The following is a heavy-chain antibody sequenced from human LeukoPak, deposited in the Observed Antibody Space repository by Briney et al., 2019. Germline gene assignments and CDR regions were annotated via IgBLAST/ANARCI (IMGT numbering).Heavy chain of an antibody. J-gene: IGHJ4*02. D-gene: IGHD4-17*01. CDR3: ARDYADYVGFFFFDY. CDR2: ISDGGGST. Sequence: PGGSLRLSCAASGFTFSSYAMSWVRQAPGKGLEWVASISDGGGSTYYADSAKGRFSISRDNSQNTLYLQMNNLRAEDTAIYYCARDYADYVGFFFFDYWGQGSLVTVSS. V-gene: IGHV3-23*01. CDR1: GFTFSSYA.